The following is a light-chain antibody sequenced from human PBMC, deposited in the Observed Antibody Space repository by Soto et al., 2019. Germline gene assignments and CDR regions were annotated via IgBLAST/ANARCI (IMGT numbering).Light chain of an antibody. J-gene: IGKJ3*01. CDR2: ATS. Sequence: DIQMTQSPSSVSASVGDRVTITCRASQGISNWLAWYQQKPGKAPKLLIYATSSLQSGVPSRFAGSGSGTDFTLTISSLPPEDFATYYCQQTNSFPLTFGPGTKVDIK. CDR3: QQTNSFPLT. V-gene: IGKV1-12*01. CDR1: QGISNW.